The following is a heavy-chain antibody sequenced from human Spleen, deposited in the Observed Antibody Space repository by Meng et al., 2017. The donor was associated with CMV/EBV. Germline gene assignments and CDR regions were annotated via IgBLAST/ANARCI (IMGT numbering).Heavy chain of an antibody. D-gene: IGHD4-17*01. V-gene: IGHV4-61*01. J-gene: IGHJ5*02. Sequence: SGGSVSSATYCWSWIRQRPGKGLEWIGYIYYTGSTNYNPSLKSRVTMSVDTSKNQFSLNLISVTAADTAVYYCARGGPLRHLYLDPWGQGTLVTVSS. CDR2: IYYTGST. CDR1: GGSVSSATYC. CDR3: ARGGPLRHLYLDP.